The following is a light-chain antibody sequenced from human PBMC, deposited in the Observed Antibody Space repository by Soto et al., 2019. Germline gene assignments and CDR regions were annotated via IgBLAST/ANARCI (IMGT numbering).Light chain of an antibody. CDR3: HHYSIWPPYT. Sequence: EIVMTQSPDTLSVSPGERAALSCRTSQSVSRDLAWYQQKPGQAPRLLIYGASTRATGIPARFSGSGSGTEFTLTISSLQSEDFAVYYCHHYSIWPPYTFGQGTKLEI. CDR1: QSVSRD. CDR2: GAS. J-gene: IGKJ2*01. V-gene: IGKV3D-15*01.